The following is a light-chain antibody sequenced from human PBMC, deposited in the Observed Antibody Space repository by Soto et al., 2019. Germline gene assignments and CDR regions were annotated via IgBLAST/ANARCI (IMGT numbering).Light chain of an antibody. CDR3: QQYNGYWT. V-gene: IGKV1-5*03. J-gene: IGKJ1*01. CDR2: EAS. Sequence: DLQMTQSPSTLSASVGDRVTITCRASQSISGSLAWYQQKPGKAPKLLIYEASNLKSGVPSRFSGSGSGTEYTLTIRSLQPDDSASYYCQQYNGYWTFGQGTRVEIK. CDR1: QSISGS.